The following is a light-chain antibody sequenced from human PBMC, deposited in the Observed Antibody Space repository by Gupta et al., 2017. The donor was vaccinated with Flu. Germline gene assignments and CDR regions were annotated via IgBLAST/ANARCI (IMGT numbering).Light chain of an antibody. CDR1: QSVSSSY. CDR2: GAS. J-gene: IGKJ1*01. Sequence: EIVMTQSQATLSLSPGEKATLSCRASQSVSSSYLSWYQQKPGQAPRLIIYGASTSAMGITDSFSGSGYVKDFTLTSSSRQHEAFAVYYGHQNYNFRTFGQGTKVEIK. V-gene: IGKV3D-7*01. CDR3: HQNYNFRT.